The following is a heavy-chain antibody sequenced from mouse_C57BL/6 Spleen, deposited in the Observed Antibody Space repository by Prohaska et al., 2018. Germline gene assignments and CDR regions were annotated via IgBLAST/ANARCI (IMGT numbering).Heavy chain of an antibody. CDR3: AWSNYEYYFDY. CDR1: GFNIKDYY. Sequence: EVQLQQSGAELVKPGASVKLSCTASGFNIKDYYMHWVKQRTEQGMEWIGRIDPEDGETKYAPKFQGKATITADTSSNTAYLQLSSLTSEDTAVYYCAWSNYEYYFDYWGQGTTLTVSS. D-gene: IGHD2-5*01. J-gene: IGHJ2*01. CDR2: IDPEDGET. V-gene: IGHV14-2*01.